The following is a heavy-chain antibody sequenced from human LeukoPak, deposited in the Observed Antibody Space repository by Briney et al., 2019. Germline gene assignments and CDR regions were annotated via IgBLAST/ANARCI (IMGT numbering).Heavy chain of an antibody. D-gene: IGHD2-8*02. Sequence: GGSLRLSCAASGFTFSSYWMHWVRQAPGKGLVWVSRIISDGTVTDYADSVKGRFTISRDNAENTLYLQMNSLRAEDTAVYYCASDWSLAYWGQGALVTVSS. J-gene: IGHJ4*02. CDR3: ASDWSLAY. CDR2: IISDGTVT. V-gene: IGHV3-74*01. CDR1: GFTFSSYW.